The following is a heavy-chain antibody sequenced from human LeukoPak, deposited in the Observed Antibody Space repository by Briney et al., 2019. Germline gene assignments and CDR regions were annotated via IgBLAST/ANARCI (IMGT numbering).Heavy chain of an antibody. J-gene: IGHJ2*01. CDR3: ARAGPYYSDSGWNCEL. CDR1: GGSIGSDGFY. V-gene: IGHV4-39*01. Sequence: SETLSLTCTVSGGSIGSDGFYWGWIRQTPEKGLEWVGGMYLSGATYYNPSLKSRVNMSLDTSKNQFSLTLRSVTAPDTGVYFCARAGPYYSDSGWNCELGGRGPVVRVFS. D-gene: IGHD4-11*01. CDR2: MYLSGAT.